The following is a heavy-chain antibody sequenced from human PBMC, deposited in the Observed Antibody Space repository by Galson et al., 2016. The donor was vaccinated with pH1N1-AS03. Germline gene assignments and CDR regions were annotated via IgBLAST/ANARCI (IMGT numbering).Heavy chain of an antibody. D-gene: IGHD1-20*01. CDR3: AKMEGSNNFYYFDY. J-gene: IGHJ4*02. V-gene: IGHV3-33*06. Sequence: SLRLSCAASGFIFSSYCMYWVRQAPGKGLEWLAVIWFDGNDKYYADSVKGRFTISRDNSKNTLYLQMNSLRAEDTAVYYCAKMEGSNNFYYFDYWGRGTPVTVSS. CDR2: IWFDGNDK. CDR1: GFIFSSYC.